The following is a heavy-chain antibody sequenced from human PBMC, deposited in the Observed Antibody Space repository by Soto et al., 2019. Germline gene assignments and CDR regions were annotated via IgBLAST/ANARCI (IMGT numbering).Heavy chain of an antibody. J-gene: IGHJ3*01. D-gene: IGHD2-15*01. V-gene: IGHV3-33*06. CDR2: IWYDGSNK. CDR3: AEDGKRVVLSVFAF. CDR1: GLTCSGYG. Sequence: GVSLRLWCAASGLTCSGYGSRWILQAPGKGLEWVAVIWYDGSNKYYADSVKGRFTISRDNSKNTLYLQMNSLRAEDTAVYYYAEDGKRVVLSVFAFRGNGTM.